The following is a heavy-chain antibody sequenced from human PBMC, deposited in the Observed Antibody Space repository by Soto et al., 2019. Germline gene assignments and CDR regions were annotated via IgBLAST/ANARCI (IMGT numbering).Heavy chain of an antibody. D-gene: IGHD1-1*01. Sequence: PSETLSLTCTVSGGSISSGDYYWSWIRQPPGKGLEWIGYIYYSGSTYYNPSLKSQVTISVDTSKNQFSLKLSSVTAADTAVYYCARDAGGWNEYYFDYWGQGTLVTVSS. J-gene: IGHJ4*02. CDR3: ARDAGGWNEYYFDY. CDR2: IYYSGST. CDR1: GGSISSGDYY. V-gene: IGHV4-30-4*01.